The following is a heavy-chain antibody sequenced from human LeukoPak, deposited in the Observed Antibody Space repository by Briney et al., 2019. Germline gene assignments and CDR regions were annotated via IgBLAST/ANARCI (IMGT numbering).Heavy chain of an antibody. J-gene: IGHJ4*02. CDR3: ARAGVTMIVVDFDY. D-gene: IGHD3-22*01. Sequence: GGSLRLSCAASGFTFSSYWMSWVRQAPGKGLEWVANIKQDGSEKYYVDSVKGRFTISRDNAKNSLYLQMNSLRAEDTAVYYCARAGVTMIVVDFDYWGQGTLVTVSS. CDR2: IKQDGSEK. V-gene: IGHV3-7*03. CDR1: GFTFSSYW.